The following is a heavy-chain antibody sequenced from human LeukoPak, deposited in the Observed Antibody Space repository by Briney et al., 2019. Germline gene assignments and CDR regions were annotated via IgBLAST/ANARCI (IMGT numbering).Heavy chain of an antibody. CDR3: ARDQSYTFYYDSSGYDYYMDV. CDR1: GFSFSSYW. D-gene: IGHD3-22*01. Sequence: GGSLRLSCAASGFSFSSYWMSWVRQAPGKGLEWVANIKQDGSDKKYVDSVKGRFTISRDNAKNSLYLQMNSLRAEDTAVYYCARDQSYTFYYDSSGYDYYMDVWGKGTTVTVSS. CDR2: IKQDGSDK. J-gene: IGHJ6*03. V-gene: IGHV3-7*01.